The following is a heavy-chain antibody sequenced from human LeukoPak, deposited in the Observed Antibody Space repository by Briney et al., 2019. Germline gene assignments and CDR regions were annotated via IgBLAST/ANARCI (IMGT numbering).Heavy chain of an antibody. Sequence: SETLSLTCTVAGGSISSGSYYWSWIRQPAGKGLEWIGRIYTRGRTNYNPSLKSRVTISVDTSKNQFSLKLSSVTAADTAVYYCARGGATMVRGVIITNRRYYYMDVWGKGTTVTVSS. D-gene: IGHD3-10*01. CDR2: IYTRGRT. CDR1: GGSISSGSYY. V-gene: IGHV4-61*02. CDR3: ARGGATMVRGVIITNRRYYYMDV. J-gene: IGHJ6*03.